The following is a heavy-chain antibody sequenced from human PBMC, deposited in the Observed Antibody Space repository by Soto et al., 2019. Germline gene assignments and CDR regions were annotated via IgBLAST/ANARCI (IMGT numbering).Heavy chain of an antibody. J-gene: IGHJ6*02. CDR3: ARDISRWLQLGAGGMHV. CDR2: ISSSSSTI. CDR1: GFTFSSYS. V-gene: IGHV3-48*02. Sequence: EVQLVESGGGLVQPGGSLRLSCAASGFTFSSYSMNWVRQAPGKGLEWVSYISSSSSTIYYADSVKGRFTISRDNAKNSLYLQMNSLRDEDTAVDYCARDISRWLQLGAGGMHVWGQGPTVTVSS. D-gene: IGHD5-18*01.